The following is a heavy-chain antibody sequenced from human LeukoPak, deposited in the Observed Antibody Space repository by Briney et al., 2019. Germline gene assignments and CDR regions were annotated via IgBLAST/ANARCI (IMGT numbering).Heavy chain of an antibody. CDR1: GGSISSYY. Sequence: SETLSLTCTVSGGSISSYYWSWIRQPPGKGLEWIGYIYTSGSTNYNPSLKSRVTISVDTSKNQFSLKLSSVTAADTAVYYCARDPGSSWSLDYWGQGTLVTVSS. D-gene: IGHD6-13*01. CDR2: IYTSGST. V-gene: IGHV4-4*09. J-gene: IGHJ4*02. CDR3: ARDPGSSWSLDY.